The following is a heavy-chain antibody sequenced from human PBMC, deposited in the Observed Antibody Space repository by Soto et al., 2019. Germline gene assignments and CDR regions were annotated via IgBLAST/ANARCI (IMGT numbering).Heavy chain of an antibody. Sequence: EVQLVESGGGLVKPGGSLRLSCAASGFTFSSYSMNWVRQAPGKGLEWVSFISSSGTYIYYADSVKGRFTISRDNADYSLNLQMNSLRAEDTAMYYCARGQYCGGGSCYVDLWGQGTLVTVSS. V-gene: IGHV3-21*01. D-gene: IGHD2-15*01. CDR1: GFTFSSYS. CDR3: ARGQYCGGGSCYVDL. J-gene: IGHJ4*02. CDR2: ISSSGTYI.